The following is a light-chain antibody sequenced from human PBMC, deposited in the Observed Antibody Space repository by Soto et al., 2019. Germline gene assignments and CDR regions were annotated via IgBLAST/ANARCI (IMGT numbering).Light chain of an antibody. CDR3: QQYDNLPGT. CDR2: DAS. J-gene: IGKJ3*01. Sequence: DIQMTQSPSSLSASVGDRVTITCQASQDISNYLNWYQQKPGKAPKLLIYDASNLETGVPSRFSGSGSGTDFTFTISRLQPEDVATYYCQQYDNLPGTFGPGTRVAIK. CDR1: QDISNY. V-gene: IGKV1-33*01.